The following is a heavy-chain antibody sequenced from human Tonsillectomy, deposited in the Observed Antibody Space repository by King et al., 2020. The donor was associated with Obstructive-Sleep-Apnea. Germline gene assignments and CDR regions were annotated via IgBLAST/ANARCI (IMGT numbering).Heavy chain of an antibody. Sequence: QLQESGPGLVKPSETLSLTCTVSGGSISRHHWSWVRQPPGQGPGWVGFHYYMGSTNYNPSLKSRVTMSVDTSTNQFSLKLSSVTAADTAVYYCARGRGYGYNYWGQGTLVIVSS. V-gene: IGHV4-59*11. CDR1: GGSISRHH. CDR3: ARGRGYGYNY. J-gene: IGHJ4*02. D-gene: IGHD5-12*01. CDR2: HYYMGST.